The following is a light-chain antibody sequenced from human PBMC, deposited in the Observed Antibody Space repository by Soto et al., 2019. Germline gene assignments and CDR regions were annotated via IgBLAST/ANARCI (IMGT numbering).Light chain of an antibody. CDR1: SSDVGGYNY. CDR2: DVS. CDR3: SSYAGSNNV. Sequence: QSVLTQPASVSGSPGQSITISCTGTSSDVGGYNYVSWYQQHPGKAPKLMIYDVSKRPSGVPDRFSGSKSGNTASLTVSGLQAEDEADYYCSSYAGSNNVFVNGTKVTVL. J-gene: IGLJ1*01. V-gene: IGLV2-8*01.